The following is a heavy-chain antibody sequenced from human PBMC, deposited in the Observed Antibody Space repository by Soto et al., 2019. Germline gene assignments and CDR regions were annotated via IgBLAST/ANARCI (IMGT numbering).Heavy chain of an antibody. D-gene: IGHD6-6*01. CDR3: ARDGPYSSSFYYYYYMDV. CDR2: IYYSGGT. J-gene: IGHJ6*03. CDR1: GGSISSYY. V-gene: IGHV4-59*01. Sequence: QVQLQESGPGLVKPSETLSLTCTVSGGSISSYYWSWIRQPPGKGLEWIGYIYYSGGTNYNPSLMSRVTISVDTSKNQFSLKLSSVTAADTAVYYCARDGPYSSSFYYYYYMDVWGKGTTVTVSS.